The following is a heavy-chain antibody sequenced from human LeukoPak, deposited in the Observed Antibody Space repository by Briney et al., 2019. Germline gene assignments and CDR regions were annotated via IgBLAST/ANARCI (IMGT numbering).Heavy chain of an antibody. CDR2: IYNSGST. V-gene: IGHV4-38-2*02. CDR1: GYSISSGYY. CDR3: ARDVGATPGYFDY. D-gene: IGHD1-26*01. J-gene: IGHJ4*02. Sequence: MSSETLSLTCTVSGYSISSGYYWGWIRQSPGKGLEWIGSIYNSGSTYYNPSLKSRVTISIDTSKNQFSLKLSSVTAADTAVYYCARDVGATPGYFDYWGQGTLVTVSS.